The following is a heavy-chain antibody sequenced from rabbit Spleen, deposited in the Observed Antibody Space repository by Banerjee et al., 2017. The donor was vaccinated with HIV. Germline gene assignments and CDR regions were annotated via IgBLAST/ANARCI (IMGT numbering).Heavy chain of an antibody. V-gene: IGHV1S45*01. D-gene: IGHD4-2*01. CDR2: IYIGDGNT. Sequence: QEQLEESGGDLVKPEGSLTLTCTASGFSFSSGYYMCWVRQAPGKGPEWIACIYIGDGNTYYASWAKGRFTISRTSSTTVTLQMTSLTAADTATYFCARDKRGSRPYFNLWGQGTLVTVS. CDR1: GFSFSSGYY. J-gene: IGHJ4*01. CDR3: ARDKRGSRPYFNL.